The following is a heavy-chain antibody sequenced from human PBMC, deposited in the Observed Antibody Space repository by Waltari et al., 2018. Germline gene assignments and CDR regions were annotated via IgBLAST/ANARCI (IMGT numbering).Heavy chain of an antibody. CDR3: ARQDLGDDCFFCFDS. CDR2: IFYSGNT. D-gene: IGHD3-16*01. CDR1: GDSISSYY. Sequence: QVQLQESGPGLVKPSETLSLTCTVSGDSISSYYWSWRRQPPGKGLEWIGYIFYSGNTNYNPSLKSRVTILVDTSKNQFSLKLSSVTAADTAVYYCARQDLGDDCFFCFDSWGQGTLLTVSS. J-gene: IGHJ4*02. V-gene: IGHV4-59*13.